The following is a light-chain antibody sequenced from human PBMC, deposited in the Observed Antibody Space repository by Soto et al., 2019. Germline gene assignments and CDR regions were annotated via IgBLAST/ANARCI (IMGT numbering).Light chain of an antibody. J-gene: IGKJ2*01. V-gene: IGKV3-20*01. Sequence: IAMTQSPATLSVSPGERATLSCRASQSVGSYLAWYQQKPGQAPRLLIYGASSRATGIPDRFSGSGSGTDFTLTISRLEPEDFAVYYCQQYGSSPGYTFGQGTKLEIK. CDR1: QSVGSY. CDR2: GAS. CDR3: QQYGSSPGYT.